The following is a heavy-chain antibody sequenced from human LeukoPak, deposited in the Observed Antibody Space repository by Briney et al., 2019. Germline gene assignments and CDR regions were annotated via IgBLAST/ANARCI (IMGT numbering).Heavy chain of an antibody. CDR2: ISSTSTYI. D-gene: IGHD6-13*01. CDR1: GITFSSYS. J-gene: IGHJ4*02. Sequence: GGSLRLSCAVSGITFSSYSINWVRQAPGKGLEWVSSISSTSTYIYYADSVKGRFTISRDTSKNTVYLQMNSLGAEDTAFYYCARGYSSSWLGYFDYWGQGTLVTVSS. CDR3: ARGYSSSWLGYFDY. V-gene: IGHV3-21*01.